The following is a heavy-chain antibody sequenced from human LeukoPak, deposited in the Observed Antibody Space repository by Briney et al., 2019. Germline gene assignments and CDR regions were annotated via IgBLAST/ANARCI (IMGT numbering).Heavy chain of an antibody. J-gene: IGHJ4*02. D-gene: IGHD3-9*01. Sequence: ASVKVSCKASGYTFSNYYFNWVRQAPGQGLEWMGLINPNGGNTNYAQKFQDRVTMIRDTSTSTVYMELSSLRSEDTAVYYCASGVYDTNFDYWGQGTLVTVSS. CDR2: INPNGGNT. V-gene: IGHV1-46*03. CDR1: GYTFSNYY. CDR3: ASGVYDTNFDY.